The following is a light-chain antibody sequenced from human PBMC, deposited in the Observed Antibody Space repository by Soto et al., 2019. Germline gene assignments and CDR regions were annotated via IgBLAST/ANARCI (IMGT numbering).Light chain of an antibody. CDR3: QSYDSSLSVLDV. CDR1: SSNIGAGYD. CDR2: GNS. V-gene: IGLV1-40*01. J-gene: IGLJ1*01. Sequence: QSVLTQPTSVSGAPGQRVTISCTGSSSNIGAGYDVHWYQQLPGTAPKLLIYGNSNRPSGVPDRFSGSKSGTSASLAITGLQAEDEADYYCQSYDSSLSVLDVFGTGTKLTV.